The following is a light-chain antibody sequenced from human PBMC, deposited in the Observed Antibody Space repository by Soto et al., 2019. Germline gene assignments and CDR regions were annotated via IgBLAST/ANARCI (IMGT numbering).Light chain of an antibody. CDR3: QQYNNWPPRGT. J-gene: IGKJ1*01. CDR1: QGVSSN. CDR2: GAS. V-gene: IGKV3-15*01. Sequence: EIVLTQSPATLSVSPGERATLSCRASQGVSSNLAWYQQKPGQGSRLLIYGASTRATGIPARFSGSGSGTEFTLNISSLQPEDFALYYCQQYNNWPPRGTFGQGTKVEFK.